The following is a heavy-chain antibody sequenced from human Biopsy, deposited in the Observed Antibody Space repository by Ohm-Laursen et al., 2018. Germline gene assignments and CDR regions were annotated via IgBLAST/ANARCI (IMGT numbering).Heavy chain of an antibody. CDR1: GYAFIGSY. CDR2: INPNSGGT. J-gene: IGHJ4*02. Sequence: GASVKVSCKASGYAFIGSYIHWVRQAPGQGLEWMGWINPNSGGTKYAQKFQGRVTMAGDTSINTVHMELRNLRSDDTAVYYCARRTWDNWGLGTLITVSS. CDR3: ARRTWDN. V-gene: IGHV1-2*02.